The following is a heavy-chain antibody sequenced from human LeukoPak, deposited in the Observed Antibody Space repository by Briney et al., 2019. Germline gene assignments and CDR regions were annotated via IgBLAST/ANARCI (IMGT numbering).Heavy chain of an antibody. CDR1: GYTFTSYD. J-gene: IGHJ4*02. CDR2: MNPNSGNT. CDR3: AVLAYCGGDCYLETDY. Sequence: ASVKVSCKASGYTFTSYDINWVRQATGQGLEWMGWMNPNSGNTGYAQKFRGRVTMTRNTSISTAYMELSSLRSEDTAVYYCAVLAYCGGDCYLETDYWAREPWSPSPQ. V-gene: IGHV1-8*01. D-gene: IGHD2-21*02.